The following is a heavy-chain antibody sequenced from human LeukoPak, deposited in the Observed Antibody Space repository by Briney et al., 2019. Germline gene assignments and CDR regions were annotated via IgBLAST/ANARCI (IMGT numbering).Heavy chain of an antibody. V-gene: IGHV1-69*05. J-gene: IGHJ6*03. D-gene: IGHD1-26*01. CDR2: IIPILGTA. CDR1: GGTFSSYA. Sequence: SVKVSCKASGGTFSSYAISWVRQAPGQGLEWMGGIIPILGTANYAQKFQGRVTITTDESTSTAYLELSSVRSEDTAVYYCARALSSKVGATDPRFAWGVGHLGDYYYYYMDVWGKGTTVTVSS. CDR3: ARALSSKVGATDPRFAWGVGHLGDYYYYYMDV.